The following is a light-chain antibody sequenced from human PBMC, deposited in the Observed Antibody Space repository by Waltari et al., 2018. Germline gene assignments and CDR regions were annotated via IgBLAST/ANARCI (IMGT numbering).Light chain of an antibody. CDR2: DDN. Sequence: QSVLTQPPSVSAAPGQKVTISCSGSGSNIGSKYESWYQQFPGTVPKLLIYDDNKRPSGIPDRFSGSKSGTSATLGITGLQTGDEADYYCATWDNSFNAGIFGGGTKLTVL. CDR3: ATWDNSFNAGI. V-gene: IGLV1-51*01. J-gene: IGLJ2*01. CDR1: GSNIGSKY.